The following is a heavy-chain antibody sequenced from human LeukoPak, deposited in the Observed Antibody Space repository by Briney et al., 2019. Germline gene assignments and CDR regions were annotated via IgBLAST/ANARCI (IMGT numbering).Heavy chain of an antibody. CDR3: AKDGDAYSSGWYDY. CDR1: GFTVSSNY. J-gene: IGHJ4*02. V-gene: IGHV3-23*01. CDR2: ISGGGHST. Sequence: GGSLRLSCAASGFTVSSNYMTWVRQAPGKGLEWVSCISGGGHSTYYADSVKGRFTISRDNSKNTLFLQMKSLRAEDTAVYYCAKDGDAYSSGWYDYWGQGTLVTVSS. D-gene: IGHD6-19*01.